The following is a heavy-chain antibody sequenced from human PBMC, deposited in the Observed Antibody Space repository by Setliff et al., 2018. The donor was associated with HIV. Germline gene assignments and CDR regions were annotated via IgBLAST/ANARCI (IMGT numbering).Heavy chain of an antibody. CDR3: ARVSCSSWYSIPLYYYYSMDV. V-gene: IGHV4-34*01. CDR2: MQHSGRT. J-gene: IGHJ6*03. Sequence: KPSETLSLTCAVYGGSFSGYCWSWIRQPPGKGLEWIGEMQHSGRTNYNPSLRSRVTTSVDTSKSQFSLKLSSVTAADTAVYYCARVSCSSWYSIPLYYYYSMDVWGKGTTVTVSS. D-gene: IGHD6-13*01. CDR1: GGSFSGYC.